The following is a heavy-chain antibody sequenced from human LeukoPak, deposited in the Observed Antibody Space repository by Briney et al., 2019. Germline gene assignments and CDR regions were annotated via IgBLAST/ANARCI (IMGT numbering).Heavy chain of an antibody. Sequence: GSLRLSCTASGFTFGSYGIHWVRQAPGQGLEWVAFIQYDGSNKYYADSVKGRFIISRDNSKNTLYLQMNSLRVEDTAVYYCAKDRKYYHDISGYYPNWGQGTLVTVSS. J-gene: IGHJ4*02. CDR2: IQYDGSNK. V-gene: IGHV3-30*02. CDR1: GFTFGSYG. D-gene: IGHD3-22*01. CDR3: AKDRKYYHDISGYYPN.